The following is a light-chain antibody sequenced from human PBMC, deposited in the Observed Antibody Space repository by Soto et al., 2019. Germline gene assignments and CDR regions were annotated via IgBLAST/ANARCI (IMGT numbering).Light chain of an antibody. V-gene: IGKV3-15*01. CDR1: QSVSTN. J-gene: IGKJ4*01. CDR2: GAS. CDR3: QQYYDWPLVT. Sequence: EIVLTQSPGTLSLSPGDRGTLSCRSSQSVSTNLAWYQQKPGQAPRLLIYGASTRDTHIPDRFSGTGSETEFTLSVSSLQSEDFAIYYCQQYYDWPLVTFGGGTKVDI.